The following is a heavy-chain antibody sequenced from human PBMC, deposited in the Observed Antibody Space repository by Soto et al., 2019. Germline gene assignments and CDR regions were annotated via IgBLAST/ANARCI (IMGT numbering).Heavy chain of an antibody. D-gene: IGHD3-16*02. V-gene: IGHV3-49*03. CDR1: GFTFGDYA. CDR2: IRGKAYGGTT. Sequence: GGSLRLSCTASGFTFGDYAMSWFRQAPGKGLEWVGFIRGKAYGGTTEYAASVKGRFTISRDDSKSFAYLQMNSLKTEDTAVYYCTRADPYYDYIWGSYPKIAFDYWGQGTLVTVSS. CDR3: TRADPYYDYIWGSYPKIAFDY. J-gene: IGHJ4*02.